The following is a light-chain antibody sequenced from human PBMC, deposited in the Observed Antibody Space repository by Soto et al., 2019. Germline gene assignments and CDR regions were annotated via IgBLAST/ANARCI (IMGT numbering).Light chain of an antibody. CDR1: SSEVGGYTY. V-gene: IGLV2-14*01. CDR3: SSYASSSTLVV. Sequence: QSALTQPASVSGSPGQSITISFTGTSSEVGGYTYVSWYHQHPGKAPKLMIYDVSNRPSGVSNLFSGSKSGNTAALTISGLQAEDEADYYCSSYASSSTLVVFGGGTKRTVL. CDR2: DVS. J-gene: IGLJ2*01.